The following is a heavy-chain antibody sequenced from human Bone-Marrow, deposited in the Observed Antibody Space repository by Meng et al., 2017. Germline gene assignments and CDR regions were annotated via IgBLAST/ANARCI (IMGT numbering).Heavy chain of an antibody. D-gene: IGHD4-17*01. CDR1: GGSISSGGYY. V-gene: IGHV4-31*03. CDR3: ARGQTYGDYPY. CDR2: IYYSGST. J-gene: IGHJ4*02. Sequence: LRLSCTVSGGSISSGGYYWSWIRQHPGKGLEWIGYIYYSGSTYYNPSLKSRVTISVDTSKNQFSLKLSSVTAADTPVYYCARGQTYGDYPYWGQGTLVTVSS.